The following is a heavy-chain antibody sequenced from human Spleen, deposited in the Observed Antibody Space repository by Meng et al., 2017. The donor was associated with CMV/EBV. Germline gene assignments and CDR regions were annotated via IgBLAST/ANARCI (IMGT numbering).Heavy chain of an antibody. V-gene: IGHV1-2*02. D-gene: IGHD3-10*01. J-gene: IGHJ4*02. CDR2: INPSNGDT. CDR1: NYTFTGYY. Sequence: SVKVSWKATNYTFTGYYVHWLRQAPGQGLEWMGWINPSNGDTNYAQTFQGRVTMTRDTSISTAYLDLSGLRLDDTALYYCARAYGSGSSIDQYYLDHWGQGTLVTVSS. CDR3: ARAYGSGSSIDQYYLDH.